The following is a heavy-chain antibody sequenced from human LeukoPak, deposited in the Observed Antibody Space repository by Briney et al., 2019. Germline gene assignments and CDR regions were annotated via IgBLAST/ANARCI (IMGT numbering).Heavy chain of an antibody. CDR1: GFTFSSHT. V-gene: IGHV3-23*01. CDR2: ISNSGGST. D-gene: IGHD3/OR15-3a*01. J-gene: IGHJ4*02. CDR3: AKGRGLVSPDDH. Sequence: GGSLRLFCAASGFTFSSHTMTWVRQAPGKGLEWVSAISNSGGSTYYADSVKGRFTISRDNSKNTLYLQMNSLKAEDTAVYYCAKGRGLVSPDDHWGQGTLVTVSS.